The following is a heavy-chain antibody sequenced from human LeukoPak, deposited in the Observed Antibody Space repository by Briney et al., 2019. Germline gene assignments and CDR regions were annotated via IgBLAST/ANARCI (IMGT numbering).Heavy chain of an antibody. V-gene: IGHV3-21*01. Sequence: GGPLRLSCAASGFTFSSHTMHWVRRAPGKGLEWVSSITSSGTYIYYADSLKGRFTISRDNAKDSLYLQMNSLRAEDTAVYYCATKTGFDDWGQGTLVAVSS. CDR3: ATKTGFDD. CDR1: GFTFSSHT. CDR2: ITSSGTYI. D-gene: IGHD1-1*01. J-gene: IGHJ4*02.